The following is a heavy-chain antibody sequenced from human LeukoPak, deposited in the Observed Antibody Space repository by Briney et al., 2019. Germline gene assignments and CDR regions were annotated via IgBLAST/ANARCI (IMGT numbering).Heavy chain of an antibody. CDR1: GFTFSSYG. J-gene: IGHJ6*03. CDR3: AKVREYPYYYMDV. CDR2: ISYDGSNK. D-gene: IGHD2-2*01. Sequence: PGGSLRLSCAASGFTFSSYGMHWVRQAPGKGLEWVAVISYDGSNKYYADSVKGRFTISRDNSKNTLYLQMNSLRAEDTAVYYCAKVREYPYYYMDVWGKGTTVTVSS. V-gene: IGHV3-30*18.